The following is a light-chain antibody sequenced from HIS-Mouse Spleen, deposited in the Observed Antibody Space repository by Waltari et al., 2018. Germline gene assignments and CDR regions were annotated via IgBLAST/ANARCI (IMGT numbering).Light chain of an antibody. CDR3: CSYAGSSTLV. J-gene: IGLJ2*01. CDR1: RSDVGSYNL. CDR2: EGS. V-gene: IGLV2-23*01. Sequence: QSALTQPASVSGSPGQSITISCPGTRSDVGSYNLFSWYQQHPGKAPKLMIYEGSKRPSGVSNRFSGSKSGNTASLTISGLQAEDEADYYCCSYAGSSTLVFGGGTKLTVL.